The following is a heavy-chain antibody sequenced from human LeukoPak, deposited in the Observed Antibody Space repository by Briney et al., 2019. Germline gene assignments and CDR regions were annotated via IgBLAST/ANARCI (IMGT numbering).Heavy chain of an antibody. Sequence: PSETLSLPCTVSGGSISSYYWSWLRQSPGKGLEWIRYIYYSGSTNYNPSLKSRVPISVNTSKNQFSLKLSSVTAADTAVYYCARRNAAGTLLHDYWGQGTLVTVSS. CDR2: IYYSGST. D-gene: IGHD6-13*01. CDR1: GGSISSYY. J-gene: IGHJ4*02. V-gene: IGHV4-59*08. CDR3: ARRNAAGTLLHDY.